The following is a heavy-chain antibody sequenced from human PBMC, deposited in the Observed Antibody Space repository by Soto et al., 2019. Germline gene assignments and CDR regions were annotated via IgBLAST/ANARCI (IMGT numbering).Heavy chain of an antibody. CDR3: ARGYLRYYYYYCGMDV. D-gene: IGHD1-1*01. CDR1: GGSISSYY. Sequence: SETLSLTCTVSGGSISSYYWSWIRQPAGKGLEWIGRIYTSGSTNYNPSLKSRVTMSVDTSKNQFSLKLSPVTAADTAVYYCARGYLRYYYYYCGMDVWGQGTTVTVSS. V-gene: IGHV4-4*07. J-gene: IGHJ6*02. CDR2: IYTSGST.